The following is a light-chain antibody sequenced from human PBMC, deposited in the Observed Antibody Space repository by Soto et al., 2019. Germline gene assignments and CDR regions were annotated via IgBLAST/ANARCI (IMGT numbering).Light chain of an antibody. CDR1: QGISNY. CDR3: QKYNSAPWT. V-gene: IGKV1-27*01. J-gene: IGKJ1*01. Sequence: DIQMTQSPSSLSASVGDRVTITCRASQGISNYLAWYQQKPGKVPKLLIYAASTLQSGVPSRFSGSGSGTDFTLTISILQPADVATYYCQKYNSAPWTFGQGKKVEIK. CDR2: AAS.